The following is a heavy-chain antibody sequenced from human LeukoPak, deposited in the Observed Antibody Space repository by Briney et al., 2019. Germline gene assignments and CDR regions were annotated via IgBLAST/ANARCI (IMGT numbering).Heavy chain of an antibody. Sequence: PGGSLRLSCAASGFTFSSYSMNWVRQAPGKGLEWVSFISSSSSYIYYADSVKGRFTISRDNAKNSLHLQMNSLRAEDTAVYYCARDMRDYMDYYYSSMDVWGKGTTVTVSS. CDR3: ARDMRDYMDYYYSSMDV. D-gene: IGHD4-11*01. V-gene: IGHV3-21*01. J-gene: IGHJ6*03. CDR2: ISSSSSYI. CDR1: GFTFSSYS.